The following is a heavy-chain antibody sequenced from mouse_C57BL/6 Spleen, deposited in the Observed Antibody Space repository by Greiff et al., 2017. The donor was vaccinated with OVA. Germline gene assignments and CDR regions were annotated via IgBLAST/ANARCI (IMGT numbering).Heavy chain of an antibody. D-gene: IGHD1-1*01. V-gene: IGHV3-6*01. J-gene: IGHJ1*03. CDR1: GYSITSGYY. Sequence: DVHLVESGPGLVKPSQSLSLTCSVTGYSITSGYYWNWIRQFPGNKLEWMGYISYDGSNNYNPSLKNRISITRDTSKNQFFLKLNSVTTEDTATYYCASGTTVVADWYFDVWGTGTTVTVSS. CDR3: ASGTTVVADWYFDV. CDR2: ISYDGSN.